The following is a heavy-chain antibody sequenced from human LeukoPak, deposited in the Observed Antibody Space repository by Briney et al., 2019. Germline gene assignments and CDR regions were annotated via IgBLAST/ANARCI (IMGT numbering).Heavy chain of an antibody. D-gene: IGHD6-13*01. V-gene: IGHV3-21*01. CDR3: AREVGSSWPHDAFDI. J-gene: IGHJ3*02. CDR2: ISSSSSYI. Sequence: GGSLRLSCAATGFTFSSYSMNWVRQAPGKGLEWVSSISSSSSYIYYADSVKGRFTISRDNAKNSLYLQMNSLRAEDTAVYYCAREVGSSWPHDAFDIWGQGTMVTVSS. CDR1: GFTFSSYS.